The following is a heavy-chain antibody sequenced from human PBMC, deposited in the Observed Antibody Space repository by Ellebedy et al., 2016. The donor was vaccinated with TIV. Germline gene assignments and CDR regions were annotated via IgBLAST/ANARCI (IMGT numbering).Heavy chain of an antibody. D-gene: IGHD2-15*01. Sequence: GESLKISXAASGFTFSNYAMTWVRQAPGKGLVWVSRINSDGSTTSYADSVKGRFTISRDNAKNTLYLQMISLRAEDTAVYYCARDLPATGYALDSWGQGTLVTVSS. V-gene: IGHV3-74*01. J-gene: IGHJ4*02. CDR3: ARDLPATGYALDS. CDR2: INSDGSTT. CDR1: GFTFSNYA.